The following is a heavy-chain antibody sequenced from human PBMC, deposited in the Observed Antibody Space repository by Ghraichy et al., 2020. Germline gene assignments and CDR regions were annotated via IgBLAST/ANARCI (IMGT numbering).Heavy chain of an antibody. CDR3: AKFTTGEGYRTYYYYYGMDV. J-gene: IGHJ6*02. CDR2: ISGSGGST. Sequence: GGSLRLSCAASGFTFSSYAMSWVRQAPGKGLEWVSAISGSGGSTYYADSVKGRFTISRDNSKNTLYLQMNSLRAEDTAVYYCAKFTTGEGYRTYYYYYGMDVWGQGTTVTVSS. D-gene: IGHD3-22*01. V-gene: IGHV3-23*01. CDR1: GFTFSSYA.